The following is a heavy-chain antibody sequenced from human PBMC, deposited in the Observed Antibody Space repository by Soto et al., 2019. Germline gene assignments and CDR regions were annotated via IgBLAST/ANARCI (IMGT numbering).Heavy chain of an antibody. CDR1: GGTFSSYA. Sequence: QVQLVQSGAEVKKPGSSVKVSCKASGGTFSSYAISWVRQAPGQGLEWMGGIIPIFGTANYAQKFQGRVTITADKSTSKAYMELRSLGSEDTAVYYCARDAWYDSSGYSRPGYYYYYGMDVWGQGTTVTVSS. CDR2: IIPIFGTA. CDR3: ARDAWYDSSGYSRPGYYYYYGMDV. J-gene: IGHJ6*02. V-gene: IGHV1-69*06. D-gene: IGHD3-22*01.